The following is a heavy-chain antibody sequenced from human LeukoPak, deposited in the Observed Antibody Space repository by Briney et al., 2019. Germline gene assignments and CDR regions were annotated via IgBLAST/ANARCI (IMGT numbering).Heavy chain of an antibody. D-gene: IGHD3-9*01. CDR3: ARVGRAYDILTGYYHNWFDP. CDR2: IYYSGST. CDR1: GGSISSGDYY. Sequence: SETLSLTCTVSGGSISSGDYYWSWIRQPPGKGLEWIGCIYYSGSTYYNPSLKSRVTISVDTSKNQFSLKLSSVTAADTAVYYCARVGRAYDILTGYYHNWFDPWGQGTLVTVSS. J-gene: IGHJ5*02. V-gene: IGHV4-30-4*01.